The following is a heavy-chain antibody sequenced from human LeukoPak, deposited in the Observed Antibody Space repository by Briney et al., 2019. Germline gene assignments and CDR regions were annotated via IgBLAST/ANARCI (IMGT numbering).Heavy chain of an antibody. D-gene: IGHD5-12*01. CDR1: GFTSSSYG. J-gene: IGHJ4*02. V-gene: IGHV3-33*01. Sequence: GGSLRLSCAASGFTSSSYGMHWVRQAPGKGLEWVAVIWYDGSNKYYADSVKGRFTISRDNSKNTLYLQMNSLRAEDTAVYYCARDYGMATIDYWGQGTLVTVSS. CDR2: IWYDGSNK. CDR3: ARDYGMATIDY.